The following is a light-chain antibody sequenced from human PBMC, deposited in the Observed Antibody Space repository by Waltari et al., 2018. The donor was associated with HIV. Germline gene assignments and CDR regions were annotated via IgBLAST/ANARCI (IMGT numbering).Light chain of an antibody. J-gene: IGLJ3*02. CDR2: RNA. Sequence: QPKLTQAPSASKTPGQRLTMSCSGSKSNTANNFIYWYQQIPGAAPRLGMARNARRPAGVPDRFSGTKSGTSAFLAITDLRLDDEATYVCASWDDNLRHWVFGGGTKLTVL. CDR3: ASWDDNLRHWV. V-gene: IGLV1-47*01. CDR1: KSNTANNF.